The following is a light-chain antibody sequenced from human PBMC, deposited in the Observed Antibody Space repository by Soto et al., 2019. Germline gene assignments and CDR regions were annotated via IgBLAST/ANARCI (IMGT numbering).Light chain of an antibody. CDR2: GAS. CDR1: QSVSSSY. V-gene: IGKV3-20*01. Sequence: EIVLTQSPGTLSGSPGERGTLSCRASQSVSSSYLAWYQQKPGQAPRLLIYGASSRATGIPDRFSGSGSGTDFTLTISRLEPEDFAVYYCQQYGSSPPITFGQGTRLEIK. CDR3: QQYGSSPPIT. J-gene: IGKJ5*01.